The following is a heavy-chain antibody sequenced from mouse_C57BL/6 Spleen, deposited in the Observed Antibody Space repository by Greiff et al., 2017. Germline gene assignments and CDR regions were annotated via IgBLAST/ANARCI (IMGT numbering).Heavy chain of an antibody. D-gene: IGHD3-3*01. CDR3: ARGWSYYYAMDY. J-gene: IGHJ4*01. CDR2: IHPNSGST. CDR1: GYTFTSYW. Sequence: VQLQQSGAELVKPGASVKLSCKASGYTFTSYWMHWVKQRPGQGLEWIGMIHPNSGSTNYNEKFKSKATLTVYKSSSTAYMQLSSLTSEDSAVYYCARGWSYYYAMDYWGQGTSVTVSS. V-gene: IGHV1-64*01.